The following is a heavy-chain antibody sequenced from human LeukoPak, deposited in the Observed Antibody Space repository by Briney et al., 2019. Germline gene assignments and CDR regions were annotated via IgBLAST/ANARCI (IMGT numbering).Heavy chain of an antibody. Sequence: GGSLRLSCAASGFTFSSYGMHWVRQAPGKGLEWVAVIWYDESNKYYADSVKGRFTISRDNSKNTLYLQMNSLRAEDTAVYYCAKAGIDCSSTSCSYYFDYWGQGTLVTVSS. V-gene: IGHV3-33*06. CDR1: GFTFSSYG. J-gene: IGHJ4*02. CDR2: IWYDESNK. D-gene: IGHD2-2*01. CDR3: AKAGIDCSSTSCSYYFDY.